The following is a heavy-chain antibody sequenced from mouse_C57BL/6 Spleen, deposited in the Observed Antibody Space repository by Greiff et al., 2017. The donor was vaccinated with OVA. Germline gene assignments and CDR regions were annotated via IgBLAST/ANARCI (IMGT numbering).Heavy chain of an antibody. V-gene: IGHV1-72*01. Sequence: QVQLQQPGAELVKPGASVKLSCKASGYTFTSYWMHWVKQRPGRGLEWIGRIDPNSGGTKYNEKFKSKATLTVDKPSSTAYMQVSSLTSEDSAVYSCAKSGGRATDWYFDVWGTGTTVTVSS. CDR2: IDPNSGGT. CDR1: GYTFTSYW. J-gene: IGHJ1*03. CDR3: AKSGGRATDWYFDV. D-gene: IGHD1-1*01.